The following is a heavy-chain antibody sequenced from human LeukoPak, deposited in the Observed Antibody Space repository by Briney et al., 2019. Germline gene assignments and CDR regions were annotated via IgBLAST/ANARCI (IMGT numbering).Heavy chain of an antibody. CDR1: RIIFSGYG. V-gene: IGHV3-30*02. J-gene: IGHJ4*02. CDR2: IRYDGSSK. Sequence: QAGGSLRLSCAASRIIFSGYGMHWVRQAPGKGLEWVAFIRYDGSSKYYRDSVKGRFTISRDNSNNTLYLQMSSLRTEDTAVYYCAKVGSGWYGVDYWGQGALVTVSS. CDR3: AKVGSGWYGVDY. D-gene: IGHD6-19*01.